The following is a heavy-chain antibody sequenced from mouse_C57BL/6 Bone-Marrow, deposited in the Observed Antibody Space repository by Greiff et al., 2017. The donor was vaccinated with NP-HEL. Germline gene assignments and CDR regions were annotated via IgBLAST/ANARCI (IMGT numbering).Heavy chain of an antibody. V-gene: IGHV1-72*01. Sequence: QVQLQQPGADLVKPGASVKLSCKASGYTFTSYWMHWVKQRPGRGLEWIGRIDPNSGGTKFNEKFKTKATLTVDKPSSTAYMQLSSLTSEDSAVYYCARDYYGSRGWYFDVCGTGTTVTVSS. CDR1: GYTFTSYW. J-gene: IGHJ1*03. D-gene: IGHD1-1*01. CDR2: IDPNSGGT. CDR3: ARDYYGSRGWYFDV.